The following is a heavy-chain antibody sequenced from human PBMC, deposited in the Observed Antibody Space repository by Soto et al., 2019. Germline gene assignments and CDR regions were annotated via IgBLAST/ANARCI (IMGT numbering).Heavy chain of an antibody. V-gene: IGHV3-30*18. CDR1: GFTFSSYG. D-gene: IGHD5-18*01. Sequence: QVQLVESGGGVVQPGRSLRLSCAASGFTFSSYGMHWFRQAPGKGLEWVAVISYDGSNKYYADSVKGRFTISRDNSKNTLYLQMNSLRAEDTAVYYCAKATAMVRYYYYGMDVWGPGTTVTVSS. CDR3: AKATAMVRYYYYGMDV. J-gene: IGHJ6*02. CDR2: ISYDGSNK.